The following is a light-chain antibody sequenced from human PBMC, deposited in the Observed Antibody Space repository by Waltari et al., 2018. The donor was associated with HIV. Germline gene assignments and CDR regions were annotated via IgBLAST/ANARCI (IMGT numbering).Light chain of an antibody. V-gene: IGKV2-40*01. CDR3: MQRIEFPYT. Sequence: IVMTQPLLSLPVTPGEPASISCRSRQSLLDSADGNTYLDWYLQKPGQSPQLLLYPLYYRASGVPDRFSGSGSGTDFTLKISRVEAEDVGVYYCMQRIEFPYTFGQGTKLEIK. J-gene: IGKJ2*01. CDR2: PLY. CDR1: QSLLDSADGNTY.